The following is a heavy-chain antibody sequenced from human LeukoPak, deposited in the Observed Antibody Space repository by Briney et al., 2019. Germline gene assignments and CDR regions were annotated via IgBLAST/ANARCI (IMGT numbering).Heavy chain of an antibody. CDR1: GGSISSGGYY. Sequence: PSQTLSLTCTVSGGSISSGGYYWSWIRQHPGKGLEWIGYIYYSGSTYYNPSLKSRVTISVDTSKNQFSLKLSSVTAADTAVYYCARDERPEQWLTQSFDYWGQGTLVTVSS. CDR2: IYYSGST. V-gene: IGHV4-31*03. D-gene: IGHD6-19*01. J-gene: IGHJ4*02. CDR3: ARDERPEQWLTQSFDY.